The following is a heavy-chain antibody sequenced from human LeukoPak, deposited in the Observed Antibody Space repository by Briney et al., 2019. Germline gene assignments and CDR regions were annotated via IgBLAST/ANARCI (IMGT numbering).Heavy chain of an antibody. CDR1: GFTFSSFW. CDR3: ASSGSSWYGAFDI. V-gene: IGHV3-7*01. CDR2: INQDGSEK. Sequence: GGSLRLSCAASGFTFSSFWMSWVRQAPGKGLEWVANINQDGSEKYYVDSVKGRFTISRDNAKNSLYMQMSSLRAEDTAVYYCASSGSSWYGAFDIWGQGTMVTVSS. J-gene: IGHJ3*02. D-gene: IGHD6-13*01.